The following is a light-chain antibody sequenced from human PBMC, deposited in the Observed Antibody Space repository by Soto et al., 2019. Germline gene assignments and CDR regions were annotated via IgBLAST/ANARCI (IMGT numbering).Light chain of an antibody. V-gene: IGLV2-14*01. CDR3: CSYTTRSTLV. J-gene: IGLJ1*01. CDR2: EVS. Sequence: QSVLTQPASMSGSPGQSITISCTGTSSDVGAYNHVSWYQQHPGKAPQLIIYEVSNRPSGLSNRFSASKSGNTASLTISGLQAEDGAHYYCCSYTTRSTLVFGTGTKVTVL. CDR1: SSDVGAYNH.